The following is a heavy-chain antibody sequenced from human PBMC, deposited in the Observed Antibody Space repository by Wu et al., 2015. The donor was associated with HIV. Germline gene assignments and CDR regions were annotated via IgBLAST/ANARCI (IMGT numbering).Heavy chain of an antibody. CDR1: GGTFRNHA. J-gene: IGHJ6*02. D-gene: IGHD5-18*01. V-gene: IGHV1-69*13. Sequence: QVQLVQSGAEVKKPGSSVKVSCRASGGTFRNHALSWVRQAPGQGLEWMGRIIPTSGPANYAQRFQGRVTITADIPTNTAYLELSSLRFEDTAIYYCARPVDTMYYYGMDVWGQGTTVTVSS. CDR3: ARPVDTMYYYGMDV. CDR2: IIPTSGPA.